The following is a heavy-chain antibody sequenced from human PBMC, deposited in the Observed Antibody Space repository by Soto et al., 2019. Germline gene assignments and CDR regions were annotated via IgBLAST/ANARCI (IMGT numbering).Heavy chain of an antibody. CDR1: GYTLTSYD. V-gene: IGHV1-8*01. Sequence: GASVKVSCKASGYTLTSYDINWVRQATGQGLEWMGWMNPNSGNTGYAQKLQGRVTMTRNTSISTAYMELSSLRSEDTAVYYCAIGVLRFLEWLLGSYYYYYMDVWGKGTTVTVSS. D-gene: IGHD3-3*01. CDR2: MNPNSGNT. CDR3: AIGVLRFLEWLLGSYYYYYMDV. J-gene: IGHJ6*03.